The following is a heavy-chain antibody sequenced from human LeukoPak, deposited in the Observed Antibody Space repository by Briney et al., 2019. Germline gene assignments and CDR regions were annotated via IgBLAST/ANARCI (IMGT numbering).Heavy chain of an antibody. CDR2: ISSSGSTI. V-gene: IGHV3-48*03. CDR1: GLTFSSYE. Sequence: GGSLRLSCAASGLTFSSYEMNWVRQAPGKGLEWVSYISSSGSTIYYADSVKGRFTISRDNSKNTLYLQMNSLRAEDTAVYYCAKDWDYYDSSGRQHAFDIWGQGTMVTVSS. J-gene: IGHJ3*02. CDR3: AKDWDYYDSSGRQHAFDI. D-gene: IGHD3-22*01.